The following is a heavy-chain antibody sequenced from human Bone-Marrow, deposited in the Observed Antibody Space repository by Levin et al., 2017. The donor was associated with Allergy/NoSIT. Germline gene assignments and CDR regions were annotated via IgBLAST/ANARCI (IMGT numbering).Heavy chain of an antibody. D-gene: IGHD1-1*01. J-gene: IGHJ5*02. Sequence: WASVKVSCQASGGTFSLHAISWVRQAPGQGLEWMGHTTPMFDRTNYAQKFQGRLTITADESRGTAYMELSSLRPEDTAVYYCARESTTNNWLDPWGQGTRVTVSA. CDR2: TTPMFDRT. CDR3: ARESTTNNWLDP. V-gene: IGHV1-69*13. CDR1: GGTFSLHA.